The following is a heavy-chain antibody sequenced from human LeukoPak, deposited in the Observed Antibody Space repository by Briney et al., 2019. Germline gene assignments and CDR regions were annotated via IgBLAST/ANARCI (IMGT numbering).Heavy chain of an antibody. V-gene: IGHV3-15*01. CDR3: AKDIRRGYNFGYDQFAY. J-gene: IGHJ4*02. D-gene: IGHD5-18*01. CDR1: GFTFSNAW. Sequence: PGGSLRLSCAASGFTFSNAWMSWVRQAPGKGLEWVGRIKSKTDGGTTDYAAPVKGRFTISRDNSKNTVSLQMNSLRAEDTALYYCAKDIRRGYNFGYDQFAYWGQGILVTVSS. CDR2: IKSKTDGGTT.